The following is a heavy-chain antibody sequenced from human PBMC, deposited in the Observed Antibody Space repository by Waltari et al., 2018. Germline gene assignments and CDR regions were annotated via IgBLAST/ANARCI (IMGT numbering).Heavy chain of an antibody. CDR3: ARDRLHIATEFDY. D-gene: IGHD5-12*01. CDR1: GGSISTSKYY. Sequence: QVQLQESGPGLVKPSETLSLTCTVSGGSISTSKYYWGWIRQTPGKGLEWIGNMYYTGSTYYNPSLKSRVTISVDTSRNQFSLQLSSLTAADTALYYCARDRLHIATEFDYWGQGTLVTVSS. CDR2: MYYTGST. J-gene: IGHJ4*02. V-gene: IGHV4-39*07.